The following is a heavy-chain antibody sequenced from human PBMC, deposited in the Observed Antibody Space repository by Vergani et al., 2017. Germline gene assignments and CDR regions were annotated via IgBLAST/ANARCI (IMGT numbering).Heavy chain of an antibody. Sequence: DVQLVESGGTQVQPGGSLRLSCTASGFPFSSYSMAWVRQAPGKGLEWVSSISSSSSYIYYADSVKGRFTISRDNAKNSLYLQMNSLRAEDTAVYYCARSYCSSTSCYALYGMDVWGQGTTVTVSS. CDR3: ARSYCSSTSCYALYGMDV. CDR2: ISSSSSYI. V-gene: IGHV3-21*01. J-gene: IGHJ6*02. CDR1: GFPFSSYS. D-gene: IGHD2-2*01.